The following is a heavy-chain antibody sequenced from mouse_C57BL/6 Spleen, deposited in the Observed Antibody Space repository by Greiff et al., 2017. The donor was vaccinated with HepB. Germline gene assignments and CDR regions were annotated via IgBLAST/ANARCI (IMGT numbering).Heavy chain of an antibody. CDR1: GYSFTSYY. D-gene: IGHD4-1*01. J-gene: IGHJ3*01. CDR3: ARGGENWAFAY. Sequence: VQLQESGPELVKPGASVKISCKASGYSFTSYYIHWVTQRPGQGLEWIGWLYPGSGNTKYNEKFKGNATLTADTSSRTAYMQLSSLTSEDSAVYYCARGGENWAFAYWGQGTLVTVSA. V-gene: IGHV1-66*01. CDR2: LYPGSGNT.